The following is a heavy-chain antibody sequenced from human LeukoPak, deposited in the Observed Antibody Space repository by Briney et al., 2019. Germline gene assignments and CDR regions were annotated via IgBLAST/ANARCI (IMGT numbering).Heavy chain of an antibody. J-gene: IGHJ5*02. D-gene: IGHD3-10*01. CDR2: IYYSGRT. CDR1: GGSISSSGYY. CDR3: ARHEIRCYYGSGTLNWFDP. V-gene: IGHV4-39*01. Sequence: SETLSLTCTVSGGSISSSGYYWGWIRQPPGKGLEWIGSIYYSGRTYYNPSLNSRVTITVDTSRNQFSLKLSSVTAADTAVYYCARHEIRCYYGSGTLNWFDPWGQGTLVTVSS.